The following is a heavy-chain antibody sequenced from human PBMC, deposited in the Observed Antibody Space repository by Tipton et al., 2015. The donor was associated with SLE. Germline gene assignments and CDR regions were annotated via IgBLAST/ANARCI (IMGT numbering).Heavy chain of an antibody. Sequence: SLRLSCAASGFTFSSYWVHWVRQAPGKGLVWVSRINSDGSSTTYADSVKGRFTISRDNAKNTLYLQMNSLRAEDTAVYYCAREYPGYYHYMDVWGKGTTVTVSS. CDR2: INSDGSST. J-gene: IGHJ6*03. V-gene: IGHV3-74*01. D-gene: IGHD2-2*01. CDR1: GFTFSSYW. CDR3: AREYPGYYHYMDV.